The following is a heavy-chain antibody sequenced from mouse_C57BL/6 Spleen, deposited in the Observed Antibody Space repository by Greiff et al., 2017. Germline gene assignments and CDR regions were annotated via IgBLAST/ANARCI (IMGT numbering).Heavy chain of an antibody. Sequence: VQLQQSGPGLVQPSQSLSITCTVSGFSLTSYGVHWVRQSPGKGLEWLGVIWSGGSTDYNAAFISRLSISKDNAKSQVFFKMNSLQADDTAIYYCARKAPSLYYDYDSNYFDYWGQGTTLTVSS. CDR2: IWSGGST. CDR3: ARKAPSLYYDYDSNYFDY. CDR1: GFSLTSYG. J-gene: IGHJ2*01. D-gene: IGHD2-4*01. V-gene: IGHV2-2*01.